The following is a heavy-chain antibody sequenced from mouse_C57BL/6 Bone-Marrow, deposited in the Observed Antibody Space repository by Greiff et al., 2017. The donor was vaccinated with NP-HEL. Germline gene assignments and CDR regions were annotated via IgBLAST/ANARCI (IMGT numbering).Heavy chain of an antibody. D-gene: IGHD1-1*01. CDR1: GYTFTSYW. Sequence: VQLQQPGAELVRPGSSVKLSCKASGYTFTSYWMHWVKQRPIQGLEWIGNIDPSDSETHYNQKFKDKATLTVDKSSSTAYMQLSSLTSEDSAVYYCARGYYDSPYYFDYWGQGTTLTVSS. V-gene: IGHV1-52*01. CDR3: ARGYYDSPYYFDY. J-gene: IGHJ2*01. CDR2: IDPSDSET.